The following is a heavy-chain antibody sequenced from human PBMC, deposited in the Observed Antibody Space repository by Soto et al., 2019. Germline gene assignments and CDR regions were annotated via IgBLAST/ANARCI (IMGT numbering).Heavy chain of an antibody. CDR2: MYHSGST. CDR1: GGSISSGGYS. Sequence: SETLSLTCAVSGGSISSGGYSWSWIRQPPGKGLEWIGYMYHSGSTYYNPSLKSRVTISIDKSKNQFSLKLSSVTAADTALYYCVRSTGDTANWLDPWGQGALVTVSS. CDR3: VRSTGDTANWLDP. J-gene: IGHJ5*02. V-gene: IGHV4-30-2*01. D-gene: IGHD3-9*01.